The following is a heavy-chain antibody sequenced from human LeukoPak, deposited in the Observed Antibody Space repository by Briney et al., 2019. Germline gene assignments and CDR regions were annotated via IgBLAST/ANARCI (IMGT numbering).Heavy chain of an antibody. V-gene: IGHV4-61*01. CDR2: IYYSGST. CDR1: GYSVSSGSYY. Sequence: SETLSLTCTVSGYSVSSGSYYWGWIRQPPGKGLEWIGYIYYSGSTSYNPSLNSRITRSVDTSKNQFSLKLSSVTAADTAIYYCARDTTNVYYYDTSGYDHWGQGTLVTVSS. CDR3: ARDTTNVYYYDTSGYDH. J-gene: IGHJ4*02. D-gene: IGHD3-22*01.